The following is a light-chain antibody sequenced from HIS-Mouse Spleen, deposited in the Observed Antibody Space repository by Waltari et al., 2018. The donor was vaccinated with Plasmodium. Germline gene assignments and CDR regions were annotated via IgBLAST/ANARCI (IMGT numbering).Light chain of an antibody. V-gene: IGLV3-10*01. CDR1: ALPKKY. CDR3: YSTDSSGNHRV. CDR2: EDS. Sequence: SYELTQPPSVSVSPGQTARITCSGDALPKKYAYWYQQKSGQAPVLVINEDSKRPAGIPGRFVGSSSGTMATLTISGAQVEDEADYYCYSTDSSGNHRVFGGGTKLTVL. J-gene: IGLJ3*02.